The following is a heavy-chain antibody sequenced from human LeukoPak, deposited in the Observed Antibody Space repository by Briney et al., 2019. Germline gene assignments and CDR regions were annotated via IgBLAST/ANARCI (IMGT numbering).Heavy chain of an antibody. D-gene: IGHD3-10*01. CDR3: ARSGVTLGRGNFDN. V-gene: IGHV4-39*01. CDR2: IYHSGDT. Sequence: SETLSLTCTVSGGSVTTSYYWGWIRQPPGKRLEWTGSIYHSGDTYYNPSLNSRATISVDTSKNQFSLKLSSVTTADTAVYYCARSGVTLGRGNFDNWGQGTLGTVSP. CDR1: GGSVTTSYY. J-gene: IGHJ4*02.